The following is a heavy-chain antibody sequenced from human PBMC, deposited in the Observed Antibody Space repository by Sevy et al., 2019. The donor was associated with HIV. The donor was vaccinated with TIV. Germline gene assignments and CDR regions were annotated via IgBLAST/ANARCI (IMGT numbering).Heavy chain of an antibody. V-gene: IGHV3-11*04. CDR2: ISSSGSTI. CDR3: ARLSGYVNYFDY. J-gene: IGHJ4*02. D-gene: IGHD5-12*01. CDR1: GFTFGDYY. Sequence: GGSLILSCAASGFTFGDYYMSWIRQAPGKGLEWVSYISSSGSTIYYADSVKGRFTISRDNAKNSLYLQMNSLRAEDTAVFYCARLSGYVNYFDYWGQGTLVTVSS.